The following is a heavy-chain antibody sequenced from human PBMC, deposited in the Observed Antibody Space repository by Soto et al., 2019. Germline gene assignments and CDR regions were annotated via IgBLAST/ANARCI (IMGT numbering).Heavy chain of an antibody. D-gene: IGHD5-12*01. CDR1: EFTFYDYA. J-gene: IGHJ4*02. CDR2: ISWNSGSI. Sequence: PMIVSWGAAEFTFYDYAVNWVRPAPGKGLEWVSGISWNSGSIGYADSVKGRFTISRDNAKNSLYLQMNSLRAEDTALYYCAKGSGYDSAAFVDYWGQGTLVTVSS. CDR3: AKGSGYDSAAFVDY. V-gene: IGHV3-9*01.